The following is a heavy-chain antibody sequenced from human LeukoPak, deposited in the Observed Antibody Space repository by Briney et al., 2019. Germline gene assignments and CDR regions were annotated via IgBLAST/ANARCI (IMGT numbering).Heavy chain of an antibody. D-gene: IGHD2-2*01. CDR2: MSSSGIS. CDR3: AGGPDCSSTSCYSRTPTFDY. CDR1: NGSISSDTYF. J-gene: IGHJ4*02. Sequence: SETLSLTCTVSNGSISSDTYFWSWIRQPAGKGLEWIGRMSSSGISTYSPSLKSRVTISIDTSRNQFSMNLNSVTAADTAVYYCAGGPDCSSTSCYSRTPTFDYWGQGTLVTVSS. V-gene: IGHV4-61*02.